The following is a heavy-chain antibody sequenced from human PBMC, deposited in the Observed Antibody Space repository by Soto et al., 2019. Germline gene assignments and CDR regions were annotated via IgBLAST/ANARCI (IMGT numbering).Heavy chain of an antibody. Sequence: PGGSLRLSCAASGFSFNNAWMTWVRQTPGKGLEWVGRIKTKIDGETTEYATPVKGRFTISRDDSKNTLYLQMNSLKSEDTALYYCVTDLYYGMDVWGQGTTVTVSS. V-gene: IGHV3-15*01. J-gene: IGHJ6*02. CDR2: IKTKIDGETT. CDR1: GFSFNNAW. CDR3: VTDLYYGMDV.